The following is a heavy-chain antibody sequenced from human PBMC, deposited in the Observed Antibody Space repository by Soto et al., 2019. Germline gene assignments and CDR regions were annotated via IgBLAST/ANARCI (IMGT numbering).Heavy chain of an antibody. V-gene: IGHV1-8*01. CDR3: ARDHLGYFPRYYYGMDV. CDR2: MNPNSGNT. D-gene: IGHD6-13*01. Sequence: QVQLVQSGAEVKKPGTSVKVSCKASGYTFTSYDINWVRQATGQGLEWMGWMNPNSGNTGYAQKFQGRVTMTRNTPISTAYMELSSLRSEDTAVYYCARDHLGYFPRYYYGMDVWGQGTTFTVSS. J-gene: IGHJ6*02. CDR1: GYTFTSYD.